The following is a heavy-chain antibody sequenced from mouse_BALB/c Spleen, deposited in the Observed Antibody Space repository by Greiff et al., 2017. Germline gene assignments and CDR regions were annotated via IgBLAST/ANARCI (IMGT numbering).Heavy chain of an antibody. CDR1: GYTFTNYW. CDR2: IYPGGGYT. J-gene: IGHJ4*01. Sequence: QVQLQQSGAELVRPGTSVKISCKASGYTFTNYWLGWVKQRPGHGLEWIGDIYPGGGYTNYNEKFKGKATLTADTSSSTAYMQLSSLTSEDSAVYFCASRGVDDGDYYAMDYWGQGTSVTVSS. CDR3: ASRGVDDGDYYAMDY. D-gene: IGHD1-1*01. V-gene: IGHV1-63*02.